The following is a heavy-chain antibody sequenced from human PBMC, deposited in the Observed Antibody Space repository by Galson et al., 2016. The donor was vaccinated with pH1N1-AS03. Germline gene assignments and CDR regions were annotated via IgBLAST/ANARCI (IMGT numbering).Heavy chain of an antibody. J-gene: IGHJ4*02. CDR1: GFSFNNYW. Sequence: SLRLSCAGSGFSFNNYWMHWVRQAPGQGLVWVARINNDGSDSTYADSVKGRFTISRDNSKNTVYLQMTGLRAEDTATYFCARRQERIVNGAYNRNVGYGAFDSRGQGTLVTVSS. V-gene: IGHV3-74*03. CDR3: ARRQERIVNGAYNRNVGYGAFDS. D-gene: IGHD1-14*01. CDR2: INNDGSDS.